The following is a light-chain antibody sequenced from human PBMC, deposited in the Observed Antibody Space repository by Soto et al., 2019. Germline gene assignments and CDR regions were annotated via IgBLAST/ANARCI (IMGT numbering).Light chain of an antibody. V-gene: IGLV7-43*01. CDR1: TGAVTSGYY. CDR3: LLFYGDGVV. CDR2: STT. J-gene: IGLJ2*01. Sequence: AVVTQEPSLTVSPGGTVTLTCASSTGAVTSGYYPNWFQQKPGQPPRALIYSTTYKHSWTPARFSGSLLGGKAALTLSGVQPEDEADYYCLLFYGDGVVFGGGTQLTVL.